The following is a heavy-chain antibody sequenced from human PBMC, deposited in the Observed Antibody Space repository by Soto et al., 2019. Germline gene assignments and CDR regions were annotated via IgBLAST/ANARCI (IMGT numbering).Heavy chain of an antibody. V-gene: IGHV3-74*01. CDR2: TNSDGTT. J-gene: IGHJ4*02. D-gene: IGHD3-10*01. Sequence: PGGSLRLSCVASGCSFSTYWMHWVRQGPGKGLVWVSRTNSDGTTSYADSVKGRFTISRDNAKNTLYLQMNSLRAEDTAVYFCARGGEWQPSYYFDYWGQGTLAEVSS. CDR3: ARGGEWQPSYYFDY. CDR1: GCSFSTYW.